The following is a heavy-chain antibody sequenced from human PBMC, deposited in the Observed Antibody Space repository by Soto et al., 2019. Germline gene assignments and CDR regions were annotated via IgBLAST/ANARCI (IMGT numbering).Heavy chain of an antibody. Sequence: GGSLRVSCAASGFSVSSNYMTWVRQPPGKGLEWVSLIYSGGSTYYADSVKGRFTISRDNSKNTLHLQMNSLRAEDTAVYYCARAVYEGNWGLGTLVTVSS. CDR1: GFSVSSNY. J-gene: IGHJ4*02. V-gene: IGHV3-53*01. D-gene: IGHD5-12*01. CDR3: ARAVYEGN. CDR2: IYSGGST.